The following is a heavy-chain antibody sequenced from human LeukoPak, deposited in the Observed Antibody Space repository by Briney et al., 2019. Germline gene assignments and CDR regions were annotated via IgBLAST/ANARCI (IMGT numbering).Heavy chain of an antibody. CDR1: GYTFSRYA. V-gene: IGHV7-4-1*02. CDR3: ATAMPGSGRRLFDY. J-gene: IGHJ4*02. CDR2: IHTNTGNP. D-gene: IGHD1-26*01. Sequence: ASVKVSCKASGYTFSRYAMNWVRQAPGQGREWMGWIHTNTGNPTYAQDFTGRFVFSLDTPVSTAYLQISSLKAGDTAVYYCATAMPGSGRRLFDYWGQGTLVTVSS.